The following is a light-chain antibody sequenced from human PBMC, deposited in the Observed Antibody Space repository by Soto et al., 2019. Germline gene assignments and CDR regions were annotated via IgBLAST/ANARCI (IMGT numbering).Light chain of an antibody. CDR2: EVS. V-gene: IGLV2-14*01. J-gene: IGLJ3*02. CDR3: SSYTTTTRL. CDR1: SSDIGSNNY. Sequence: QSALTQPASVSGSPGQSITISCTGTSSDIGSNNYVSWFQQRPGKAPTLIIYEVSNRPSGVSTHFSGSKSGNTASLTISGLLHEDEDEYYCSSYTTTTRLFGGGTKLTVL.